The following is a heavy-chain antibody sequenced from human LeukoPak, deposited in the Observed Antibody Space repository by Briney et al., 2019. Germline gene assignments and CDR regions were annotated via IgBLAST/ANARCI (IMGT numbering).Heavy chain of an antibody. CDR2: IDWDDGK. CDR3: ARFHCSGLLFDY. Sequence: SGPTLVNPTQTLTLTCTFSGFSLSTSGMCVSWIRQPPGKALEWLALIDWDDGKYYSTSLKTRLTISKDTSKNQVVLTMTNMDPVDTATYYCARFHCSGLLFDYWGQGTLVTVSS. D-gene: IGHD6-19*01. CDR1: GFSLSTSGMC. J-gene: IGHJ4*02. V-gene: IGHV2-70*01.